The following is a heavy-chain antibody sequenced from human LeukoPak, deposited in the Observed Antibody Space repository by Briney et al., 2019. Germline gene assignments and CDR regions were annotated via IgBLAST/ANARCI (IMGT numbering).Heavy chain of an antibody. D-gene: IGHD3-22*01. V-gene: IGHV4-59*08. Sequence: SETLSLTCTVSGGSISSYYWSWIRQPLGKGLEWIGYIYYSGSTNYNPSLKSRVTISVDTSKNQFSLKLSSVTAADTAVYYCARHWEDDSSGYYFNWFDPWGQGTLVTVSS. CDR3: ARHWEDDSSGYYFNWFDP. CDR2: IYYSGST. J-gene: IGHJ5*02. CDR1: GGSISSYY.